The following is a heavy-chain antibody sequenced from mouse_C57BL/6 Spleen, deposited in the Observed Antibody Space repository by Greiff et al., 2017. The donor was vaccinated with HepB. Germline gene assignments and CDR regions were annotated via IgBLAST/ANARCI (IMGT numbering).Heavy chain of an antibody. J-gene: IGHJ4*01. CDR2: IWGDGST. V-gene: IGHV2-3*01. CDR3: AKKRETSYYSNYVGAMDY. Sequence: VQLQQSGPGLVAPSQSLSITCTVSGFSLTSYGVSWVRQPPGKGLEWLGVIWGDGSTNYHSALISRLSISKDNYKSQVFLKLNSLQTDDTATYYCAKKRETSYYSNYVGAMDYWGQGTSVTVSS. CDR1: GFSLTSYG. D-gene: IGHD2-5*01.